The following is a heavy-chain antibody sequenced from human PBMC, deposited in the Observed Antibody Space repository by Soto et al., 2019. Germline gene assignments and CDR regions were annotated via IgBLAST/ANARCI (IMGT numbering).Heavy chain of an antibody. CDR2: ISAYNGNT. D-gene: IGHD3-3*01. J-gene: IGHJ4*02. Sequence: QVQLVQSGAEVKKPGASVKVSCKASGYTFTSYGISWVRQAPGQGLEWMGWISAYNGNTNYAQKLQGRVTMTTDTSTSTDYMELRSLRSDDTAVYYCARDRGIYDFWSGRDYWGQGTLVTVSS. V-gene: IGHV1-18*04. CDR1: GYTFTSYG. CDR3: ARDRGIYDFWSGRDY.